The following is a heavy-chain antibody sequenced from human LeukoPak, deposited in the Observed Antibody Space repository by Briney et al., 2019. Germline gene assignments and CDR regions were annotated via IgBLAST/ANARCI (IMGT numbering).Heavy chain of an antibody. CDR2: IYHSGST. V-gene: IGHV4-30-2*01. CDR3: ARLVAATGNFDY. Sequence: SETLSLTCAVSGGSISRGGYSWSWIRQPPGKGLEWVGYIYHSGSTYYNPSLKSRVTISVDRSKNQLSLKLSSVTAADTAVYYCARLVAATGNFDYWGQGTLVTVSS. D-gene: IGHD6-13*01. CDR1: GGSISRGGYS. J-gene: IGHJ4*02.